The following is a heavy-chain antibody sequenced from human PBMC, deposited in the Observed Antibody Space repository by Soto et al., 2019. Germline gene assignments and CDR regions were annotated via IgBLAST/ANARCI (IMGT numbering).Heavy chain of an antibody. D-gene: IGHD2-2*01. J-gene: IGHJ6*03. CDR2: IKSKTDGGTT. V-gene: IGHV3-15*01. Sequence: GGSLRLSCAASGFTFSNAWMSWVRQAPGKGLEWVGRIKSKTDGGTTDYAAPVKGRFTISRDDSKNTLYLQMNSLKTEDTAVYYCTTGVGYQLLRDFHTDVWGKGTTVTVSS. CDR3: TTGVGYQLLRDFHTDV. CDR1: GFTFSNAW.